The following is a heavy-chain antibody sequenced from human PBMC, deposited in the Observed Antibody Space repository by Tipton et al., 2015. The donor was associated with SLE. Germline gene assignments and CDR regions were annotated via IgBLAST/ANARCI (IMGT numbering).Heavy chain of an antibody. Sequence: RSLRLSCAASGFTFSAYAMHWVRQAPGKGLEWVAVISYDGSNKYYADSVKGRFTISRDNSKNSLYLQMNSLRAEDTAVYYCASLDYGDYFYYFDYWGQGTLVTVSS. CDR3: ASLDYGDYFYYFDY. CDR1: GFTFSAYA. CDR2: ISYDGSNK. D-gene: IGHD4-17*01. V-gene: IGHV3-30*04. J-gene: IGHJ4*02.